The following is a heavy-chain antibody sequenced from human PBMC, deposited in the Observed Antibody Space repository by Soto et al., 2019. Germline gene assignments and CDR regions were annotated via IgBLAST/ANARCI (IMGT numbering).Heavy chain of an antibody. CDR3: AHRDSTRTTTYFDS. J-gene: IGHJ4*02. Sequence: QITLKEAGPTLVKPTETLTLTCTVSGFSFTTTRMGVGWTRQPPGKALEWLALIFWDGESRYNPLLRRRLTLTADPSKNQVVLRTTTMDPKDTATYYCAHRDSTRTTTYFDSWGQGIPVTVAS. CDR2: IFWDGES. D-gene: IGHD1-1*01. V-gene: IGHV2-5*02. CDR1: GFSFTTTRMG.